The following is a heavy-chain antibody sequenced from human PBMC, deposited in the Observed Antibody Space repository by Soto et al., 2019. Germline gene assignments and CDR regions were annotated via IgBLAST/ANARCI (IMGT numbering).Heavy chain of an antibody. D-gene: IGHD2-8*02. V-gene: IGHV4-4*02. J-gene: IGHJ4*02. CDR2: VAATGST. CDR3: VTNGGVCFDT. Sequence: QVQLQESGPGLVKPSGTISLTCVVSSGSISSGTWWSWVRQPPGKGLEWIGQVAATGSTIYNPSRRSRVTISIDKSTSQLSLSLSALTPADTALYYCVTNGGVCFDTWGQRHLVTVSA. CDR1: SGSISSGTW.